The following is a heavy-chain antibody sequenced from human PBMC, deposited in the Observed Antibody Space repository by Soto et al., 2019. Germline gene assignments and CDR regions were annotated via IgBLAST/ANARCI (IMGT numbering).Heavy chain of an antibody. CDR3: ARAARPGYCSGGSCYSWFSVPFDP. V-gene: IGHV1-69*06. J-gene: IGHJ5*02. CDR1: GGTFSSYA. CDR2: IIPIFGTA. D-gene: IGHD2-15*01. Sequence: ASVKVSCKASGGTFSSYAISWVRQAPGQGLEWMGGIIPIFGTANYAQKFQGRVTITADKSTSTAYMELSNLRSEDTAVYYCARAARPGYCSGGSCYSWFSVPFDPWGQGTLVTVSS.